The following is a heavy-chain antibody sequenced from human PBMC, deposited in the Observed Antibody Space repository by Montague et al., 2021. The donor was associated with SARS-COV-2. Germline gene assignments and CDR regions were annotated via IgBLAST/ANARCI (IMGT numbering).Heavy chain of an antibody. CDR2: INNRGSV. V-gene: IGHV4-34*01. CDR1: GGSFSGSY. Sequence: SETLSLTCAVYGGSFSGSYWTWIRQSPGKGLEWIGEINNRGSVNYSPSLRSRVTISVDTSRNQFSLKVTSLTAADTAVYYCARERWNIVMVPPVEHGMDVWGQGTTVTVSS. J-gene: IGHJ6*02. D-gene: IGHD2/OR15-2a*01. CDR3: ARERWNIVMVPPVEHGMDV.